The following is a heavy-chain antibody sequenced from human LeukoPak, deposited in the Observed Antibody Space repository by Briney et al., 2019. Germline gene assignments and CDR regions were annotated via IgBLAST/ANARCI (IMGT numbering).Heavy chain of an antibody. J-gene: IGHJ4*02. CDR1: GGTFSSYA. CDR3: ARGDSSGYPLDY. D-gene: IGHD3-22*01. CDR2: IIPIFGTA. Sequence: ASVKVSCKASGGTFSSYAISWVRQAPGQGLEWMGGIIPIFGTANYAQKFQGRVTITADESTSTAYMELSSLRSDDTAVYYCARGDSSGYPLDYWGQGTLVTVSS. V-gene: IGHV1-69*13.